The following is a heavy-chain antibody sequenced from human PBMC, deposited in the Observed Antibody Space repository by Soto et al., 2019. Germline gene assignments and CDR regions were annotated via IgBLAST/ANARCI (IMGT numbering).Heavy chain of an antibody. CDR1: GCTFSSYA. D-gene: IGHD2-2*02. CDR3: ASGKDIVVVPAAIRSYYYYYGMDV. CDR2: IIPILGTA. V-gene: IGHV1-69*13. Sequence: SVKVSCKASGCTFSSYAISWVRQAPGQGLEWMGGIIPILGTANYAQKFQGRVTITADESTSTAYMELSSLRSEDTAVYYCASGKDIVVVPAAIRSYYYYYGMDVWGQGTTVTVSS. J-gene: IGHJ6*02.